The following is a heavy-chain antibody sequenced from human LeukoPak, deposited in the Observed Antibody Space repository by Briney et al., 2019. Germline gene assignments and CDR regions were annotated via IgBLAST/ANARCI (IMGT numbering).Heavy chain of an antibody. D-gene: IGHD5-24*01. CDR3: ARRPWLHQRFNVFDV. Sequence: GESLKISCKASGYNFLSYWIGWVRQKPGKGLEWMGTIYPPDSDTTYNPSFEGQVTISADSSIRTASLQWSSLKASDTAIYYCARRPWLHQRFNVFDVWGPGAMVIVSS. CDR2: IYPPDSDT. V-gene: IGHV5-51*01. J-gene: IGHJ3*01. CDR1: GYNFLSYW.